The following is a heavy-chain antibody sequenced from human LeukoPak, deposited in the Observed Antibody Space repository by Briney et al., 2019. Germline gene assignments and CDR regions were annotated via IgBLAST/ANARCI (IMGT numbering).Heavy chain of an antibody. CDR2: ISSSSSTI. V-gene: IGHV3-48*01. Sequence: PGGSLRLSCAASGFTFSSYSMNWVRQAPGKGLEWVSYISSSSSTIYYADSVKGRFTISRDNAKNSLYLQMNSLRAEDTAVYYCARPAKSYYLDFWSGYYTSWFDPWGQGTLVTVSS. J-gene: IGHJ5*02. CDR1: GFTFSSYS. D-gene: IGHD3-3*01. CDR3: ARPAKSYYLDFWSGYYTSWFDP.